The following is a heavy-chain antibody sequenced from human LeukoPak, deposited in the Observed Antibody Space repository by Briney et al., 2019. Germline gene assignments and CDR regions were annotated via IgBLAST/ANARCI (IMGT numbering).Heavy chain of an antibody. V-gene: IGHV4-30-2*01. Sequence: SETLSLTCAVSGGSISSGGYSWSWIRQPPGKGLEWIGYIYHSGSTYYNPSLKSRVTISVDRSKNQLSLKLSSVTAADTAVYYCARDFDGNSDYWGQGTLVTVSS. CDR2: IYHSGST. D-gene: IGHD4-23*01. J-gene: IGHJ4*02. CDR1: GGSISSGGYS. CDR3: ARDFDGNSDY.